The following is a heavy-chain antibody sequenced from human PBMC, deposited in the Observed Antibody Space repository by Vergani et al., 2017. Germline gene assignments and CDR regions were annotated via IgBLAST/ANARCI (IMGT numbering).Heavy chain of an antibody. CDR3: AREGEINCSGGSCYYRGANYYYGMDV. V-gene: IGHV1-46*03. Sequence: QVQLVQSGAEVKKPGASVKVSCKASGYTFTSYYMHWVRQAPGQGLEWMGIINPSGGSTSYAQKFQGRVTMTRETSTSKVYMELSSLGSEDTAVYYCAREGEINCSGGSCYYRGANYYYGMDVWGQGTTVTVSS. CDR1: GYTFTSYY. CDR2: INPSGGST. J-gene: IGHJ6*02. D-gene: IGHD2-15*01.